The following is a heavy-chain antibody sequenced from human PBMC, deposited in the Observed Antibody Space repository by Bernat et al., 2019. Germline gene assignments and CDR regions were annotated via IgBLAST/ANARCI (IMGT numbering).Heavy chain of an antibody. CDR2: IDPSDSYT. V-gene: IGHV5-10-1*03. Sequence: EVQLVQSGAEVKKPGESLRISCKGSGYSFTSYWISWVRQMPGKGLEWMGRIDPSDSYTNYSPSFQGHVTISADKSISTAYLQWSSLKASDTAMYYCASSYYDFWSGYFNDDQNYYYYYYMDVWGKGTTVTVSS. CDR3: ASSYYDFWSGYFNDDQNYYYYYYMDV. CDR1: GYSFTSYW. D-gene: IGHD3-3*01. J-gene: IGHJ6*03.